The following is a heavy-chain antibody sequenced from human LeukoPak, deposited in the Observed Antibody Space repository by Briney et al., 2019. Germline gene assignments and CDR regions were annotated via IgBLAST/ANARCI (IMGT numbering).Heavy chain of an antibody. Sequence: GGSLRLSCAASGFTVSSNYMSWVRQAPGKGLVWVSRISSDGSTTTYADSVKGRFTISRDNAKNTLYLQMNSLRVEDTAVYYCVRVRSSSWYDYWGQGALVTVSS. V-gene: IGHV3-74*01. J-gene: IGHJ4*02. CDR1: GFTVSSNY. D-gene: IGHD6-13*01. CDR2: ISSDGSTT. CDR3: VRVRSSSWYDY.